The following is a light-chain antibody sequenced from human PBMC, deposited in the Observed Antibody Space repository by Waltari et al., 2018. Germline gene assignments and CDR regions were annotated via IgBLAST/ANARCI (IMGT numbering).Light chain of an antibody. V-gene: IGKV3-20*01. CDR2: DVS. Sequence: EIVLTQSPGTLSLSPGERATLSCRASQSVTSSNLTWYQHKPGQAPRLLIYDVSSRATDIPDRFRGSGSGTDFTLTIRRLEPEDFAVYYCQHHGSSIFTFGPGTKVDIK. CDR1: QSVTSSN. CDR3: QHHGSSIFT. J-gene: IGKJ3*01.